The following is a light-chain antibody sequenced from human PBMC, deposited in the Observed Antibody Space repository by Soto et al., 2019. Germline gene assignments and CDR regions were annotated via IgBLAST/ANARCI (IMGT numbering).Light chain of an antibody. V-gene: IGKV3-11*01. Sequence: EIVLTQSPATLSLSPGERATLSCRASQSVSNNLAWYQQKPGQAPRLLIYDESNSATGIPARFSGSGSGTDFTLTISSLEHEDVAVYYCQQRGNWRTFGQGTKVEIK. CDR3: QQRGNWRT. J-gene: IGKJ1*01. CDR1: QSVSNN. CDR2: DES.